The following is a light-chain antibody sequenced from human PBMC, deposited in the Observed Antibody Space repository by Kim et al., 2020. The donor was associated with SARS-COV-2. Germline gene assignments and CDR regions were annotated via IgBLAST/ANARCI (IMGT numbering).Light chain of an antibody. CDR3: AAWDDTLRGSVI. Sequence: QRVTISCSGSSSSIGRNGVSWYHQVPGTAPKLLIYNHKPRPSGVPDRFSGSKSGTSASLAISGLQSEDEGDYHCAAWDDTLRGSVIFGGGTQLTVL. CDR1: SSSIGRNG. CDR2: NHK. J-gene: IGLJ2*01. V-gene: IGLV1-44*01.